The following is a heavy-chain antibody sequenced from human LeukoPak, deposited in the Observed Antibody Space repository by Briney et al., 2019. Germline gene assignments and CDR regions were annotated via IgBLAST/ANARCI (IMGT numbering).Heavy chain of an antibody. CDR3: ARQSCSGGSCYPRPYWYFDL. CDR2: IYYSGST. CDR1: GGSISSYY. Sequence: SETLSLTCAVSGGSISSYYWSWIRQPPGKGLEWIGYIYYSGSTNYNPSLKSRVTISVDTSKNQFSLKLSSVTAADTAVYYCARQSCSGGSCYPRPYWYFDLWGRGALVTVSS. V-gene: IGHV4-59*08. D-gene: IGHD2-15*01. J-gene: IGHJ2*01.